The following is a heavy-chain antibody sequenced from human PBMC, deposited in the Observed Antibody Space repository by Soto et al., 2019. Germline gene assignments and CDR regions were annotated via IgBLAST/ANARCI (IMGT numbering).Heavy chain of an antibody. J-gene: IGHJ6*03. D-gene: IGHD4-4*01. CDR2: IYPGDSDT. CDR1: GYTFTYYW. CDR3: ARHISNLRSQYYHMDA. V-gene: IGHV5-51*01. Sequence: LKISFKLSGYTFTYYWIVFCGQLPVKGREWIGIIYPGDSDTRYSPSFQGHVTITVDKSTSTAYLQWNTLKASDTAMYYCARHISNLRSQYYHMDAWAKGTKVT.